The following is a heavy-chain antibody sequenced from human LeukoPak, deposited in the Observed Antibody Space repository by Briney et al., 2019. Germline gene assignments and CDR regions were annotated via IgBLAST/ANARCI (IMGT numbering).Heavy chain of an antibody. D-gene: IGHD3-22*01. Sequence: SETLSLTCIVSGGSIVSSRYYWGWVRQPPGKGLEWIGSIYYSGSTYYNPSLKGRVTISVDASKNQFSLNLSSVTAADTAVYYCARDLYSSGYYHFDDWGQGTLVTVSS. J-gene: IGHJ4*02. CDR2: IYYSGST. CDR3: ARDLYSSGYYHFDD. V-gene: IGHV4-39*07. CDR1: GGSIVSSRYY.